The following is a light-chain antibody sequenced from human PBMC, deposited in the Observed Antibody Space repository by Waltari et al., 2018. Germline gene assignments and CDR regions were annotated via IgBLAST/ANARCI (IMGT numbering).Light chain of an antibody. CDR1: SSNIGTNY. CDR2: RSN. J-gene: IGLJ3*02. CDR3: AAWDDSLSGPGV. Sequence: QSVLTQPPSASGTPGQRVTISCSGRSSNIGTNYVYWYQQVPGTAPKLLMYRSNQRPSGVPDRFSGSKSGTSASLAISGLRSEDEADFYCAAWDDSLSGPGVFGGGTKLTVL. V-gene: IGLV1-47*01.